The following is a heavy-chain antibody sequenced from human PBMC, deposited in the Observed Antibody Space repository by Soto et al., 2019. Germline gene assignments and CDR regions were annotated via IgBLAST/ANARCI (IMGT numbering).Heavy chain of an antibody. Sequence: VKVSCKASGYTFTNYSIHLVRHAPGQRLEWMGWINAGNGNTKYSQKFQGRVIITRDTSASTAYMELSSLRSEDTAVFYCARAGYSSGWYHWYFDFWGRGTLVTVSS. D-gene: IGHD6-19*01. CDR2: INAGNGNT. V-gene: IGHV1-3*01. J-gene: IGHJ2*01. CDR3: ARAGYSSGWYHWYFDF. CDR1: GYTFTNYS.